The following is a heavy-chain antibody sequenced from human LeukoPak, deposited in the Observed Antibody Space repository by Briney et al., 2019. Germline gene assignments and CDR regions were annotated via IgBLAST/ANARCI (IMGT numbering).Heavy chain of an antibody. Sequence: ASVKVSCKASGYTFTGYYMHWVRQAPGQGLEWMGWINPNSGGTNYAQKFQGRVTMTRDTSISTAYMELSRLRSDDTAVYYCARDRGLWFGEFFDYWGQGTLVTVSP. D-gene: IGHD3-10*01. J-gene: IGHJ4*02. CDR3: ARDRGLWFGEFFDY. CDR1: GYTFTGYY. CDR2: INPNSGGT. V-gene: IGHV1-2*02.